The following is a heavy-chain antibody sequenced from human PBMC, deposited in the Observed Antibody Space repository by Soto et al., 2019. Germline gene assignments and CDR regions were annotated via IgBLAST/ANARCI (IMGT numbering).Heavy chain of an antibody. V-gene: IGHV1-46*01. CDR1: GDTFTSYY. CDR2: INPHGGST. Sequence: GASVKVSCKAPGDTFTSYYLNWVRQAPGQGLEWMGVINPHGGSTKYAQRFQGRITMTRDTSRSTVYMGLGSLRSDDTAIYYCARSSGGNFGIIIEGSNWFDPWGQETLVTVSS. D-gene: IGHD3-3*01. CDR3: ARSSGGNFGIIIEGSNWFDP. J-gene: IGHJ5*02.